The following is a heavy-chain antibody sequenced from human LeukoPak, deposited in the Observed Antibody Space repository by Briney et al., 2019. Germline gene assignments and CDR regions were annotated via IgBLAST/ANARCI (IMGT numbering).Heavy chain of an antibody. Sequence: GGSLRLSCAASGFTFSSYWMHWVRQAPGKGLVWVSRINSDGSSISYADSVKGRFTISRDNAKNTLYLQMNSLRAEDTAVYYCARDEDDYGDYGAWGQGTMVTVSS. CDR3: ARDEDDYGDYGA. CDR2: INSDGSSI. CDR1: GFTFSSYW. V-gene: IGHV3-74*01. D-gene: IGHD4-17*01. J-gene: IGHJ3*01.